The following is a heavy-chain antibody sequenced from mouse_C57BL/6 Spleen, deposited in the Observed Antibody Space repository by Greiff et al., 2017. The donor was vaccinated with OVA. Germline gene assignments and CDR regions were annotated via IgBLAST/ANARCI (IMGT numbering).Heavy chain of an antibody. CDR2: IDPENGDT. CDR3: TSPYGSDYAMDY. CDR1: GFNIKDDY. Sequence: VQLKQSGAELVRPGASVKLSCTASGFNIKDDYMHWVKQRPEQGLEWIGWIDPENGDTEYASKFQGKATITADTSSNTAYLQLSSLTSEDTAVYYCTSPYGSDYAMDYWGQGTSVTVSS. J-gene: IGHJ4*01. V-gene: IGHV14-4*01. D-gene: IGHD1-1*01.